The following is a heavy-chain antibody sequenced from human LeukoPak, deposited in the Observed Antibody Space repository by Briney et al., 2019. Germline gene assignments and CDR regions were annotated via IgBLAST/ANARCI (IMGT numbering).Heavy chain of an antibody. CDR1: GGTFSSYA. CDR3: ATTYDFWSGYYGSLYYYYYMDV. Sequence: GASVKVSCKASGGTFSSYAISWVRQAPGQGLEWMGGIIPIFGTANYAQKFQGRVTITVDESTSTAYMELSSLRSEDTAVYYCATTYDFWSGYYGSLYYYYYMDVWGKGTTVTVSS. D-gene: IGHD3-3*01. J-gene: IGHJ6*03. V-gene: IGHV1-69*13. CDR2: IIPIFGTA.